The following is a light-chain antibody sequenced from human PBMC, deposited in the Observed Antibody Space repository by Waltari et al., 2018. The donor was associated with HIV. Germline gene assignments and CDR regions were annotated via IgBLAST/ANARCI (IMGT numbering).Light chain of an antibody. V-gene: IGLV1-40*01. CDR1: SSNIGAGFD. Sequence: QSVLTQPPSVSGAPGQSVTISCTGSSSNIGAGFDLHWYRQLPGTAPKLLIYGNNNRPSGVPDRFSNSKSGRSASLAITGLQTEDEADYYCQSHDSSLSGSVFGGGTKLTVL. CDR3: QSHDSSLSGSV. CDR2: GNN. J-gene: IGLJ2*01.